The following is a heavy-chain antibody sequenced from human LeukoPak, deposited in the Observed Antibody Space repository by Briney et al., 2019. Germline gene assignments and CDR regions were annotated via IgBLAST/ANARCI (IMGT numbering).Heavy chain of an antibody. Sequence: GGSLRLSCTASGLTFGDYAMSWVRQAPGKGLEWVGFIRSKAYGGTTEYAASVKGRFTISRDDSKSIAYLQMNSLKTEDTAVYYCTRGPYSPTSIAFDYWGQGTLVTVSS. J-gene: IGHJ4*02. V-gene: IGHV3-49*04. CDR1: GLTFGDYA. D-gene: IGHD3-16*01. CDR3: TRGPYSPTSIAFDY. CDR2: IRSKAYGGTT.